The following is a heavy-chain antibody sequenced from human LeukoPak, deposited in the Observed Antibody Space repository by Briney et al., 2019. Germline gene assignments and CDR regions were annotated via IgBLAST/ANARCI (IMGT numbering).Heavy chain of an antibody. CDR1: GFTFSSYA. J-gene: IGHJ4*02. Sequence: PGGSLRLSCAASGFTFSSYAMHWVRQAPGKRLEWVAVVSYDGSNKYYADSVKGRFTISRDNSKNTLYLQMNSLRAEDTAVYYCARRGWAAAGPVDYWGQGTLVTVSS. CDR3: ARRGWAAAGPVDY. D-gene: IGHD6-13*01. V-gene: IGHV3-30-3*01. CDR2: VSYDGSNK.